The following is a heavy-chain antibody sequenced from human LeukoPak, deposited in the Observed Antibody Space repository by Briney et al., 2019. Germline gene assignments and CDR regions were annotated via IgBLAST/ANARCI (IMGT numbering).Heavy chain of an antibody. Sequence: GGSLRLSCAASGFSVSSNYLSWVRQAPGKGLEWVSAISGSGGSTYYADSVKGRFTISRDNSKNTLYLQMNSLRAEDTAVYYCAKRHIAEYYYYYYMDVWGKGTTVTISS. V-gene: IGHV3-23*01. CDR2: ISGSGGST. D-gene: IGHD5-12*01. CDR1: GFSVSSNY. J-gene: IGHJ6*03. CDR3: AKRHIAEYYYYYYMDV.